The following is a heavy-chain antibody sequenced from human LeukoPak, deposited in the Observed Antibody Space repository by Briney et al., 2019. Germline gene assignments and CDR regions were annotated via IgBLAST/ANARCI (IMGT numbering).Heavy chain of an antibody. V-gene: IGHV1-46*01. Sequence: ASVKVSCKASGYTFTSYYMHWVRQAPGQGLEWMGIINPSGGSTSYAQKFQGRVTMTRDTSTSTVYMELSSLRSEDTAVYHCARDHGAGATDAVGYYFDYWGQGTLVTVSS. J-gene: IGHJ4*02. CDR1: GYTFTSYY. D-gene: IGHD1-26*01. CDR2: INPSGGST. CDR3: ARDHGAGATDAVGYYFDY.